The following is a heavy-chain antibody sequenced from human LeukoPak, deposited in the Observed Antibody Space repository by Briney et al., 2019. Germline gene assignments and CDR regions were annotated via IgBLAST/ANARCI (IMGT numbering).Heavy chain of an antibody. D-gene: IGHD3-3*01. CDR2: MNPNSGNT. V-gene: IGHV1-8*01. CDR1: GYTFTSYD. CDR3: ARVSDFWFSFDP. J-gene: IGHJ5*02. Sequence: EASVKVSCKASGYTFTSYDINWVRQATGQGLEWMGWMNPNSGNTGYAQKFQGRVTMTRNTSISTAYMELSSLRSEDTAVYYCARVSDFWFSFDPWGQGTLVTVSS.